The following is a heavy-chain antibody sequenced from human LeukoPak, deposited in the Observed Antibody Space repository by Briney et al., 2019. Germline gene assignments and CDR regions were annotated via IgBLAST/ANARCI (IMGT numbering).Heavy chain of an antibody. CDR1: GGSISSGDYY. CDR2: TYYSGST. Sequence: SETLSLTCTVSGGSISSGDYYWSWIRQHPGKGLEWIGYTYYSGSTYYNPSLKSRVTISVDTSTNQFSLNLSSVTAADTAVYYCARDRYAVSRWFDPWGQGTLVTVSS. D-gene: IGHD5-12*01. J-gene: IGHJ5*02. CDR3: ARDRYAVSRWFDP. V-gene: IGHV4-31*03.